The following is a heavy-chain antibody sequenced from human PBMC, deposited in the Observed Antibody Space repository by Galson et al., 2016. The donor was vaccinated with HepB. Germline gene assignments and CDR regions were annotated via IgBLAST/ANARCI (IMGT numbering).Heavy chain of an antibody. D-gene: IGHD6-19*01. CDR2: IKQDGSEK. V-gene: IGHV3-7*01. Sequence: SLRLSCAASGFTFTSYWMAWVRQAPGKGLEWVANIKQDGSEKFYVDSVKGRFTISRDNSKDSVYLHMSSLTAEDTAVYYCVRKWLAFDVWGRGTHVAVSS. CDR1: GFTFTSYW. CDR3: VRKWLAFDV. J-gene: IGHJ2*01.